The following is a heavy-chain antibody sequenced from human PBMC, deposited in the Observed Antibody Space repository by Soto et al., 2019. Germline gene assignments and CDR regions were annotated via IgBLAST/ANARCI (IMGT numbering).Heavy chain of an antibody. V-gene: IGHV3-21*01. CDR3: AREYTAWPLAYGLDV. J-gene: IGHJ6*02. CDR2: ISSRSDI. Sequence: GGSLRLSCAASGFTFSSYWMHWVRQAPGKGLEWVSSISSRSDIYYADSVKGRFTISRDNAKSSVSLQMNSLRAEDTAVYYCAREYTAWPLAYGLDVWGQGTTVTVSS. CDR1: GFTFSSYW. D-gene: IGHD2-2*02.